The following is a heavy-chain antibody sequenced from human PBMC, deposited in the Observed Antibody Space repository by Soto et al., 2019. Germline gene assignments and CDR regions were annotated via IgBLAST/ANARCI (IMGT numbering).Heavy chain of an antibody. CDR1: GVSITSFY. Sequence: SETLSLTCIVSGVSITSFYWNWIRQPPGKGLEWIGCIYDSGSTNFNPSLKSRVTMSVDTSGTQFSLKLRSVTAADTAVYYCARGFSSMSWFDPWGQGTLVTVSS. CDR2: IYDSGST. CDR3: ARGFSSMSWFDP. D-gene: IGHD6-19*01. V-gene: IGHV4-59*01. J-gene: IGHJ5*02.